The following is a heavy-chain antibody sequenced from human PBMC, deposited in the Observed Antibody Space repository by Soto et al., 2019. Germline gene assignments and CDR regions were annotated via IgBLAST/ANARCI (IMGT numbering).Heavy chain of an antibody. CDR3: ARSYYGSGSYYNRYYYYGMDV. CDR2: IYYSGST. J-gene: IGHJ6*02. D-gene: IGHD3-10*01. V-gene: IGHV4-39*01. Sequence: SETLSLTCPVSGGSISSSSYYWGWIRQPPGKGLEWIGSIYYSGSTYYNPSLKSRVTISVDTSKNQFSLKLSSVTAADTAVYYCARSYYGSGSYYNRYYYYGMDVWGQGTTVTVSS. CDR1: GGSISSSSYY.